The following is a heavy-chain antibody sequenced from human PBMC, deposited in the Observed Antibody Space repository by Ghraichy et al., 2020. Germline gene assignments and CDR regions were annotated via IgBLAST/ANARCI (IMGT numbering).Heavy chain of an antibody. D-gene: IGHD3/OR15-3a*01. CDR1: GFTFSSYA. CDR2: ISGSGGST. CDR3: AKCWDWRPYYGMDV. Sequence: GGSLRLSCAASGFTFSSYAMSWVRQAPGKGLEWVSAISGSGGSTYYADSVKGRFTISRDNSKNTLYLQMNSLRAEDTAVYYCAKCWDWRPYYGMDVWGQGTTVTVSS. V-gene: IGHV3-23*01. J-gene: IGHJ6*02.